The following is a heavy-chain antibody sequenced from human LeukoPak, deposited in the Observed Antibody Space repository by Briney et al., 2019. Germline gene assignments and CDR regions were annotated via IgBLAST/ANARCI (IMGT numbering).Heavy chain of an antibody. CDR3: ARGNKHAFDI. CDR1: GFTFSSYW. V-gene: IGHV3-74*01. Sequence: GGSLRLSCAASGFTFSSYWMHWVRQAPGKGLVWISHINGDGINTNYADSVKGRFTISRDNAKNTLYLQMNSLRAEDTAVYHCARGNKHAFDIWGQGTMVTVSS. J-gene: IGHJ3*02. CDR2: INGDGINT. D-gene: IGHD1/OR15-1a*01.